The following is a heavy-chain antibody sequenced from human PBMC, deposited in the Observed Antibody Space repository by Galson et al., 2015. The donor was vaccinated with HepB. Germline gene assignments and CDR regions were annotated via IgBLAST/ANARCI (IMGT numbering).Heavy chain of an antibody. J-gene: IGHJ5*02. V-gene: IGHV1-2*02. D-gene: IGHD3-10*01. Sequence: SVKVSCKASGYTFTGYYMHWVRQAPGQGLEWMGWINPNSGGTNYAQKFQGRVTMTRDTSISTAYMELSRLRSDDTAVYYCARIGRYYYGSGSPARWFDPWGQGTLVTVSS. CDR1: GYTFTGYY. CDR3: ARIGRYYYGSGSPARWFDP. CDR2: INPNSGGT.